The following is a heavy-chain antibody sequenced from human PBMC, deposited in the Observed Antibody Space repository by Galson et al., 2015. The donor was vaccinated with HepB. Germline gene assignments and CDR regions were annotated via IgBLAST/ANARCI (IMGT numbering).Heavy chain of an antibody. CDR1: GFTFSSYS. J-gene: IGHJ4*02. CDR2: ISSSSSTI. Sequence: SLRLSCAASGFTFSSYSMNWVRQAPGKGLEWVSYISSSSSTIYYADSVKGRFTISRDNAKNSLYLQMNSLRAEDTAVYYCARKLGRDFDYWGQGTLVTVSS. D-gene: IGHD7-27*01. CDR3: ARKLGRDFDY. V-gene: IGHV3-48*01.